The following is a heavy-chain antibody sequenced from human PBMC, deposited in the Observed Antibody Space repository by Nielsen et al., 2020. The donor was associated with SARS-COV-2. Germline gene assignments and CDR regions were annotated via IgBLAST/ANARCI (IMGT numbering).Heavy chain of an antibody. Sequence: GGSLRLSCAASGFTFSDYYMSWIRQAPGKGLEWVSYISSSSSYTYYADSVKGRFTISRDNSKNTLSLEMNSLRAEDTALYYCAKDRGIVAAGADYWGQGALVAVSS. CDR2: ISSSSSYT. J-gene: IGHJ4*02. D-gene: IGHD6-13*01. CDR3: AKDRGIVAAGADY. V-gene: IGHV3-11*05. CDR1: GFTFSDYY.